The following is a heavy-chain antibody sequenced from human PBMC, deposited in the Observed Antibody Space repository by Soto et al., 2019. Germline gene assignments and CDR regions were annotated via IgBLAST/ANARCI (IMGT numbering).Heavy chain of an antibody. CDR2: INSDGSST. D-gene: IGHD1-26*01. CDR3: ARGIVGATGPDY. J-gene: IGHJ4*02. Sequence: GGSLRLSCAASGFTFSSHWMHWVRQAPGKGLVWVSRINSDGSSTSYADSVKGRFTISRDNAKNTLYLQMNSLRAEDTAVYYCARGIVGATGPDYRGQGTLVTVSS. CDR1: GFTFSSHW. V-gene: IGHV3-74*01.